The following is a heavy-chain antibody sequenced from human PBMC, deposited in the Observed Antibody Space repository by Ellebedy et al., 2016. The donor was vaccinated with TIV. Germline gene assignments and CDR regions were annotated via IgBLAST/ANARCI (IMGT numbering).Heavy chain of an antibody. J-gene: IGHJ4*02. V-gene: IGHV1-46*01. Sequence: ASVKVSCKASGYTFTSYGISWVRQAPGQGLEWMGIIDPSGGSTSYAQRFQGRVTMTRDTSTSTLHMELGSLRSEDTAVYYCARGEGGIVVVTAILGYWGQGTLVTVSS. CDR3: ARGEGGIVVVTAILGY. CDR1: GYTFTSYG. D-gene: IGHD2-21*02. CDR2: IDPSGGST.